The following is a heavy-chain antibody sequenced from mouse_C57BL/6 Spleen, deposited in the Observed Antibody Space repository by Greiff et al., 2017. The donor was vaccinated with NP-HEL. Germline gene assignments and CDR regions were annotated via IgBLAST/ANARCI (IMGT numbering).Heavy chain of an antibody. CDR1: GFTFSSYA. J-gene: IGHJ3*01. CDR3: TRFYGNYVWFAY. Sequence: EVKLVESGEGLVKPGGSLKLSCAASGFTFSSYAMSWVRQTPEKRLEWVAYISSGGDYIYYADTVKGRFTLSRDNARNTLYLQMSSLKSEDPAMDDCTRFYGNYVWFAYWGQGTLVTVSA. CDR2: ISSGGDYI. V-gene: IGHV5-9-1*02. D-gene: IGHD2-1*01.